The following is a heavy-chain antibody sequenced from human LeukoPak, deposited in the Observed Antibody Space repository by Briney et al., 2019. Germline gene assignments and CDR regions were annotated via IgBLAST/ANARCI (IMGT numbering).Heavy chain of an antibody. J-gene: IGHJ4*02. Sequence: GGSLRLSCAASGFTFSSYAMHWVRQAPGKGLEWVAVISYDGSNKYYADSVKGRFTISRDNSKNTLYLQMNSLRAEDTAVYYCARDLTPGGKWYWGQGTLVTVSS. CDR2: ISYDGSNK. CDR3: ARDLTPGGKWY. D-gene: IGHD3-16*01. V-gene: IGHV3-30-3*01. CDR1: GFTFSSYA.